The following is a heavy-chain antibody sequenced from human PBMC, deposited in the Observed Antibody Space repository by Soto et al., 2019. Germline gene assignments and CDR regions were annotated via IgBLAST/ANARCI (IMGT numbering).Heavy chain of an antibody. CDR2: INHSGST. V-gene: IGHV4-34*01. D-gene: IGHD3-3*01. Sequence: SETLSLTCAVYGGSFSGYYWSWIRQPPGKGLEWIGEINHSGSTNYNPSLKSRVTISVDTSKNQFSLKLSSVTAADAAVYYCARGGYYDFWSGYLRHLRYWGQGTLVTVSS. J-gene: IGHJ4*02. CDR1: GGSFSGYY. CDR3: ARGGYYDFWSGYLRHLRY.